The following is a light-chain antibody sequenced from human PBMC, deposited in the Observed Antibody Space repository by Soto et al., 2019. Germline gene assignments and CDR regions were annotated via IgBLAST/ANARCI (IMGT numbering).Light chain of an antibody. Sequence: EIVMTQSPATLSVSPGERATLSCRASQSVSSNLAGYQQKPGQAPRLLIYGASTRATGIPARFSGSGSGTEFTLTISSLQSEDFAVYYCQQYNNWHPMYTFGQGTKLEIK. V-gene: IGKV3-15*01. CDR1: QSVSSN. J-gene: IGKJ2*01. CDR3: QQYNNWHPMYT. CDR2: GAS.